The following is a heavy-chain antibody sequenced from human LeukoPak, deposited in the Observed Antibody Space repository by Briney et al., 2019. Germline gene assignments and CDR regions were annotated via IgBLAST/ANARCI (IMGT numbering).Heavy chain of an antibody. CDR1: GGSISSYY. J-gene: IGHJ6*03. D-gene: IGHD1-1*01. CDR2: IYTSGST. V-gene: IGHV4-4*07. Sequence: SETLSLTCTVSGGSISSYYWSWIRQPAGKGLEWIGRIYTSGSTNYNPSLKSRVTMSVDTSKNQFSLKLSSVTAADTAVYYCARDYPTVYYYYYYMDVWGKGTTVTVSS. CDR3: ARDYPTVYYYYYYMDV.